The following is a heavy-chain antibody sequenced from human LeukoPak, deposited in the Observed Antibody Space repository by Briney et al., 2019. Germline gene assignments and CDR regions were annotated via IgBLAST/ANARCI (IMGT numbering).Heavy chain of an antibody. D-gene: IGHD3-3*01. V-gene: IGHV3-11*04. CDR2: ISNSGSTI. Sequence: GGSLRLSCAASGFTFSDYYMSWIRQAPGKGLEWVSYISNSGSTIYYADSVKGRFTTSRDNAKKSLFLQMNSLRAEDTAVYYCTRVSWRGEIYWGQGTLVSVSS. CDR3: TRVSWRGEIY. CDR1: GFTFSDYY. J-gene: IGHJ4*02.